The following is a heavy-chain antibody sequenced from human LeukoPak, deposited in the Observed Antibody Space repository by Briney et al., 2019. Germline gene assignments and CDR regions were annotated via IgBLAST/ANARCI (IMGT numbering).Heavy chain of an antibody. CDR3: ARGLYAMDV. V-gene: IGHV3-23*01. CDR2: ISGSGGTT. J-gene: IGHJ6*02. Sequence: PGGSLRLSCATSGFTFSNYAVSWVRQAPGKGLEWVSSISGSGGTTYYADSVKGRFTISRDNSKNTLYLQMNSLRAEDTAVCYCARGLYAMDVWGQGTTVTVSS. CDR1: GFTFSNYA.